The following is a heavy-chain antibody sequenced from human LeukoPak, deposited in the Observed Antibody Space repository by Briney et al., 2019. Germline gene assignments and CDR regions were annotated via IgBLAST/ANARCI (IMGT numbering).Heavy chain of an antibody. CDR2: IRSDGSTI. CDR3: AREGRGYYGDFDY. J-gene: IGHJ4*02. Sequence: PGGSLRLSCSASGFTFSDYDMNWIRQAPGKGLEWVSYIRSDGSTIYDADSVKGRFFISRDNARNSLYLQMNSLRAEDTAVYYCAREGRGYYGDFDYWGQGTLVIVSS. CDR1: GFTFSDYD. D-gene: IGHD3-22*01. V-gene: IGHV3-11*01.